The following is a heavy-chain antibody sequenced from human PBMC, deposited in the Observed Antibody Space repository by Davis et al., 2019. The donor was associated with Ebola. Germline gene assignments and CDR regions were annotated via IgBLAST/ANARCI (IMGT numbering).Heavy chain of an antibody. V-gene: IGHV3-23*03. J-gene: IGHJ6*04. CDR2: IYGGDT. Sequence: GGSLRLSCAASGFTFSSYSMNWVRQAPGKGLEWVSGIYGGDTHYADSVKGRFTISRDNSKKTLYLQMNSLRAEDTAVYYCAKSGLSFGVVKYHYGMDVWGKGTTVTVSS. CDR3: AKSGLSFGVVKYHYGMDV. CDR1: GFTFSSYS. D-gene: IGHD3-3*01.